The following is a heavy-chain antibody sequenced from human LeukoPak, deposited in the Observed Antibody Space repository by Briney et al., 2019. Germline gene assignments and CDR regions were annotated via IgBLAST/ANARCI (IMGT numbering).Heavy chain of an antibody. CDR2: ISSSGSTI. CDR1: GFTFSSYE. V-gene: IGHV3-48*03. CDR3: ARDREGSSWYAFDY. Sequence: GGSLRLSCAASGFTFSSYEMNWVRQAPGKGLEWVSYISSSGSTIYYADSVKGRFTISRDNAKNSLYLRMNSLRAEDTAVYYCARDREGSSWYAFDYWGQGTLVTVSS. J-gene: IGHJ4*02. D-gene: IGHD6-13*01.